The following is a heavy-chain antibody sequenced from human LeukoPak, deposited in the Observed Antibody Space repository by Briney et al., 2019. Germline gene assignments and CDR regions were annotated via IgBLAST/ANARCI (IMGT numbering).Heavy chain of an antibody. D-gene: IGHD2-8*01. CDR1: GYSFTSYW. Sequence: GESLKISCKGSGYSFTSYWIGWVRQMPGKGLEWMGIIYPSDSNTRYSPSFQGQVTISADKSISTAYLQWGSLKASDTAMYYCARLDCSIGVCYLLNYWGQGTLVTVSS. CDR3: ARLDCSIGVCYLLNY. V-gene: IGHV5-51*01. CDR2: IYPSDSNT. J-gene: IGHJ4*02.